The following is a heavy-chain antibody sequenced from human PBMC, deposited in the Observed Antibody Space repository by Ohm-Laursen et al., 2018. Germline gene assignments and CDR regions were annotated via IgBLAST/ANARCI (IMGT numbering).Heavy chain of an antibody. CDR3: ARDLGHSYGYGY. V-gene: IGHV3-48*01. J-gene: IGHJ4*02. D-gene: IGHD5-18*01. CDR2: ISSLSSTI. Sequence: SLRLSCAAPGFTFSDYSMNWVRQAPGKGLEWVSYISSLSSTIFYADSVKGRFTISRDNAKNALYLQMNSLRAEDMAVYYCARDLGHSYGYGYWGQGTLVTVSS. CDR1: GFTFSDYS.